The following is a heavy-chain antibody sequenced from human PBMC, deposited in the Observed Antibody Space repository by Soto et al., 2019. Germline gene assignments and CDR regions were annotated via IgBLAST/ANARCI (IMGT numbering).Heavy chain of an antibody. CDR2: IYYSGST. CDR3: ARHSSEDIAPNYFDY. Sequence: ETLSLTCTVSGGSISSSSYYWGWIRQPPGKGLEWIGSIYYSGSTYYNPSLKSRVTISVDTSKNQFSLKLSSVTAADTAVYYCARHSSEDIAPNYFDYWGQGTLVTVSS. V-gene: IGHV4-39*01. J-gene: IGHJ4*02. CDR1: GGSISSSSYY. D-gene: IGHD5-12*01.